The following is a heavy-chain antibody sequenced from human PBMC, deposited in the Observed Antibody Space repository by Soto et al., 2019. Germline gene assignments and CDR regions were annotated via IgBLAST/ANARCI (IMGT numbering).Heavy chain of an antibody. J-gene: IGHJ6*03. Sequence: QVQLVQSGAEVKKPGSSVKVSCKASGGTFSIYTISWVRQAPGQGLEWMGRIIPILGIANYAQKFQGRVTITADKSTSTAYMELSSLRSEDTAVYYCARGGCSSTSCQYYYYYYYMDVWGKGTTVTVSS. CDR1: GGTFSIYT. CDR3: ARGGCSSTSCQYYYYYYYMDV. CDR2: IIPILGIA. V-gene: IGHV1-69*02. D-gene: IGHD2-2*01.